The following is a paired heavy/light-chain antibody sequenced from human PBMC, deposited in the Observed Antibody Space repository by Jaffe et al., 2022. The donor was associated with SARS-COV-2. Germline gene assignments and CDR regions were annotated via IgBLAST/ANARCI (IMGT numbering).Light chain of an antibody. Sequence: EIVMTQSPATLSVSPGERATLSCRASHSVSSNLAWYQQKPGQAPRLLIFGASARAIGIPARFSGSGSGTEFTLTISSLQSEDFAVYYCQQYSNWWTFGQGTKVEIK. V-gene: IGKV3-15*01. CDR1: HSVSSN. CDR3: QQYSNWWT. CDR2: GAS. J-gene: IGKJ1*01.
Heavy chain of an antibody. D-gene: IGHD2-2*02. CDR3: ARLEGNYCTSTSCYTTKGKPAAGLFGY. V-gene: IGHV4-39*01. J-gene: IGHJ4*02. Sequence: QLQLQESGPGLVMPSETLSLTCTVSGDSISDINYSWGWIRQPPGKGLEWIGNIYYSGSTYYNPSLKSRVTVSVDTSKNQFSLNLSSVTAADTAIYYCARLEGNYCTSTSCYTTKGKPAAGLFGYWGRGTLVTVSS. CDR2: IYYSGST. CDR1: GDSISDINYS.